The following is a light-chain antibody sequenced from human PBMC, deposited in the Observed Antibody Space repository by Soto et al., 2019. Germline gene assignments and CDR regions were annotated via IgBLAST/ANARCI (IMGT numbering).Light chain of an antibody. CDR2: EVS. Sequence: QSALTQPASVSGSPGQSITISCTGTSSDVGGYDYVSWYQHHPGKAPKLMIYEVSNRPSGVSNRFSGSKSGNTASLTISGLQAEDEADYYCCSYAGSSTFYVFGTGTKVTV. V-gene: IGLV2-23*02. CDR3: CSYAGSSTFYV. CDR1: SSDVGGYDY. J-gene: IGLJ1*01.